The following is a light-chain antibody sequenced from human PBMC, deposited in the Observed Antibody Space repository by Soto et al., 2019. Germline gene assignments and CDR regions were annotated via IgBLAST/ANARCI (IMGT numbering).Light chain of an antibody. CDR2: GAS. J-gene: IGKJ2*01. CDR3: QQYYNVPMYP. V-gene: IGKV3-15*01. CDR1: QSVSSN. Sequence: EIVMTQSPATLSVSPGERATLSCRASQSVSSNLAWYQQKPGQAPRLLIYGASTRATGIPARFSGSGSGAKFTLTHISLQSEDFAVFYCQQYYNVPMYPFGQGTKLEIK.